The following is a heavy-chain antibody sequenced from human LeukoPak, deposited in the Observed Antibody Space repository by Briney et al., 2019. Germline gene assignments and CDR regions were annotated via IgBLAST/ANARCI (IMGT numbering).Heavy chain of an antibody. Sequence: GGSLRLSCAASGFTVSSNYMSWVRQAPGKGLEWVSVIYSGGSTYYADSVKDRFTISRDNSKNTLYLQMNSLRAEDTAVYHCAKETARPAGVFEYWGQGTRVTVSS. V-gene: IGHV3-66*01. CDR1: GFTVSSNY. J-gene: IGHJ4*02. CDR2: IYSGGST. CDR3: AKETARPAGVFEY. D-gene: IGHD1-14*01.